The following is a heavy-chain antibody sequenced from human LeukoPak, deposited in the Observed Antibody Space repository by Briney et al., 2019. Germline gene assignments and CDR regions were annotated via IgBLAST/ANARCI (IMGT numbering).Heavy chain of an antibody. CDR3: ARGFSVWTGYYYYYGMDV. V-gene: IGHV4-59*01. CDR1: GGSISNYY. D-gene: IGHD1-1*01. J-gene: IGHJ6*02. CDR2: IYYSGST. Sequence: KPSETLSLTCSVSGGSISNYYWSWIRQPPGMGLEWIGNIYYSGSTDYNPSLKSPVTMSVDTSKNQFSLKMSSVTAADTAVNYCARGFSVWTGYYYYYGMDVWGLGTTVTVSS.